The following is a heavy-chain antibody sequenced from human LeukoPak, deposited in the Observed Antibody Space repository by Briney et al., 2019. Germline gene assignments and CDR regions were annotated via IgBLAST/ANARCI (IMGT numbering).Heavy chain of an antibody. CDR1: GGSINDYY. J-gene: IGHJ5*02. CDR3: ARVLRGAVTSNCFDP. V-gene: IGHV4-59*01. CDR2: ISNSGTT. D-gene: IGHD4-17*01. Sequence: SETLSLTCTVSGGSINDYYWTWIRQAPGKGLEWLGYISNSGTTDYNPSLKSRVTMSVDTSKNEFSLKVTSVTAADTAMYYGARVLRGAVTSNCFDPWGQGALVTVSS.